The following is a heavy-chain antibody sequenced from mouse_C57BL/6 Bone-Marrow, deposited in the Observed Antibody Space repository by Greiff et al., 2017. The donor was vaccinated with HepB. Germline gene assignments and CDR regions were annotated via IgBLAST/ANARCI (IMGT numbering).Heavy chain of an antibody. CDR3: ARTPYYYGSSPYAMDY. CDR1: GYTFTSYW. Sequence: QVQLKQPGAELVKPGASVKLSCKASGYTFTSYWMHWVKQRPGQGLEWIGMIHPNSGSTNYNEKFKSNATLTVDKSSSTAYMQLSSLTSEDSAVYYCARTPYYYGSSPYAMDYWGQGTSVTVSS. J-gene: IGHJ4*01. V-gene: IGHV1-64*01. CDR2: IHPNSGST. D-gene: IGHD1-1*01.